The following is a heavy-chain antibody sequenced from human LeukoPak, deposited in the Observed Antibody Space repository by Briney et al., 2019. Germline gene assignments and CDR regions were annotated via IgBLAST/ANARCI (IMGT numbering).Heavy chain of an antibody. J-gene: IGHJ3*02. CDR2: INPNSGGT. Sequence: ASVKVSCKASGYTFTGYYLHWVRQAPGQGLECMGWINPNSGGTNSAQKFQGRVSMTRDTSINTAYMEMRRLRSDDTAVYYCASGFMGYDRSGYYDDAFDIWGQGTMVTVSS. CDR1: GYTFTGYY. CDR3: ASGFMGYDRSGYYDDAFDI. V-gene: IGHV1-2*02. D-gene: IGHD3-22*01.